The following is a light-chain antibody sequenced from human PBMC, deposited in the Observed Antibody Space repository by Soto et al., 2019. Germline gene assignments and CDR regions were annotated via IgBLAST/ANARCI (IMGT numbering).Light chain of an antibody. CDR2: GAS. V-gene: IGKV3-15*01. CDR3: QQYKGWPT. CDR1: QSVSSN. J-gene: IGKJ1*01. Sequence: EIVMTQSPATLSVSPGERATLSCRASQSVSSNLAWYQQKPGQAPRLLIYGASTRATGIPARFSGSGSGTEFTLTISSLQSEDFAVYYCQQYKGWPTFGQGTKVDIK.